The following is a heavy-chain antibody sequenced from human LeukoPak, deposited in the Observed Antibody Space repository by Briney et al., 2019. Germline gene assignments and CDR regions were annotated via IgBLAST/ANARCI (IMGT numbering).Heavy chain of an antibody. V-gene: IGHV3-30*18. Sequence: GGSLRLSCAASGFTFSSYGMHWVRQAPGKGLEWVAVRSYDGSNKYYADSVKGRFTISRDNSKNTLYLQMNSLRAEDTAVYYCAKDGGRGGHLPIPFDYWRQGTLVTVSS. CDR2: RSYDGSNK. D-gene: IGHD3-10*01. CDR1: GFTFSSYG. J-gene: IGHJ4*02. CDR3: AKDGGRGGHLPIPFDY.